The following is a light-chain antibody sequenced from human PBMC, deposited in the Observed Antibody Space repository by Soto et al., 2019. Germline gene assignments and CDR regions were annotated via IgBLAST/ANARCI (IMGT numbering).Light chain of an antibody. CDR3: QQYGSSGT. V-gene: IGKV3-20*01. Sequence: EIVMTQSPATLSVSPGERATLSCRASQSVSDKSAWYQQKPGQAPRLLIFGASNRATGIPDRFSGSGSGTEFTLNNSRPGAEDFARYYCQQYGSSGTFGQGAKVEIK. CDR2: GAS. CDR1: QSVSDK. J-gene: IGKJ1*01.